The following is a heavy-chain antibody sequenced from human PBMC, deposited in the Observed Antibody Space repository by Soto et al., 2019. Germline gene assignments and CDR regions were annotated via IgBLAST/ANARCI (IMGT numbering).Heavy chain of an antibody. CDR2: VSGYSGHS. V-gene: IGHV1-18*01. D-gene: IGHD6-6*01. CDR1: GGTFDNFI. J-gene: IGHJ6*02. CDR3: ARDSSSSGYYYGMDV. Sequence: QVQLVQSGAEVKEPGSSVRVSCKASGGTFDNFIMNWVRQAPGQGLEWMGWVSGYSGHSSSAQEFQDRVIMTTDTSTNTAYMELRSLTSDDSAVYFCARDSSSSGYYYGMDVWGQGTTVTVSS.